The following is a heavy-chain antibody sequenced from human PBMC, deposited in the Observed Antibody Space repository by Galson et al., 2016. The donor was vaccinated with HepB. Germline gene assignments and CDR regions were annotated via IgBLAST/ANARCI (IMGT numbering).Heavy chain of an antibody. Sequence: SVKVSCKASGYTFTSYGISWVRQAPGQGLEWMGWISPYNGNTMYAQQLQGRVAMTTDTSTNTAYMELTNLRSDDTAVYYCVRDRKTFYYDRSGVWYLDYWGQGTQVTVSS. CDR3: VRDRKTFYYDRSGVWYLDY. D-gene: IGHD3-22*01. J-gene: IGHJ4*02. V-gene: IGHV1-18*04. CDR1: GYTFTSYG. CDR2: ISPYNGNT.